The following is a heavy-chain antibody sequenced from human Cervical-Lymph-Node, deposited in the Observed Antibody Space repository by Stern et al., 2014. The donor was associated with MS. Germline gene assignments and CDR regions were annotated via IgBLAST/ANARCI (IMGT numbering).Heavy chain of an antibody. Sequence: EVQLLQSGGGSVQPGESLRLSCVGSGYIFRNNGMSWVRQAPGKGLEWVSGISASGGTTYYADSVKGRFTVSRDNFENTLYLQMSKLRVDDTAVYYCAKDYGGWNHETWGQGMLVIVSS. V-gene: IGHV3-23*01. CDR1: GYIFRNNG. CDR3: AKDYGGWNHET. D-gene: IGHD4-23*01. J-gene: IGHJ4*02. CDR2: ISASGGTT.